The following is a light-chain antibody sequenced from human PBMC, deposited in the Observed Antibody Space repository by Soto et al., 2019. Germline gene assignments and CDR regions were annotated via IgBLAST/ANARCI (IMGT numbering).Light chain of an antibody. V-gene: IGLV2-23*01. CDR3: CSYTDGSSLL. CDR1: RNDIGTYNL. J-gene: IGLJ3*02. Sequence: QSVLTQPASVSESPGQSISISCGGGRNDIGTYNLVSWYQQHPGKAPKLIIYEGNKRPSGVSNRFSGSRAGNTASLTISGLQAEDEADYYCCSYTDGSSLLFGGGTKLTV. CDR2: EGN.